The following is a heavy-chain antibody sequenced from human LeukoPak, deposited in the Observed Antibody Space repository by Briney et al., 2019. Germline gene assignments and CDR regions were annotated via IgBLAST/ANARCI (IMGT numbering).Heavy chain of an antibody. CDR1: GYTFTSYY. CDR2: INPSGGST. Sequence: ASVQVSCKASGYTFTSYYMHWVRQAPGQGLEWMGIINPSGGSTSYAQKFQGRVTMTRDTSTSTVYMELSSLRSEDTAVYYCARDKLSYYYDSSGYWDYWGQGTLVTVSS. J-gene: IGHJ4*02. V-gene: IGHV1-46*01. D-gene: IGHD3-22*01. CDR3: ARDKLSYYYDSSGYWDY.